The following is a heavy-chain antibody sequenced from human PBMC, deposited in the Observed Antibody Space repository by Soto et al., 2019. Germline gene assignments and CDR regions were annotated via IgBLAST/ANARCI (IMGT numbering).Heavy chain of an antibody. CDR2: ISGSGDTS. V-gene: IGHV3-23*01. D-gene: IGHD2-15*01. Sequence: EVQILESGGGLVQPGGSPRLSCVASGFTFSTYAMSWVRQAPGKGLEWVSGISGSGDTSYYADSVKGRFTISRDNSKNTLYLQINSLRAEDTAVYYCAKVDLLGICTGGSCYSLDYWGQGTLVTVSS. J-gene: IGHJ4*02. CDR1: GFTFSTYA. CDR3: AKVDLLGICTGGSCYSLDY.